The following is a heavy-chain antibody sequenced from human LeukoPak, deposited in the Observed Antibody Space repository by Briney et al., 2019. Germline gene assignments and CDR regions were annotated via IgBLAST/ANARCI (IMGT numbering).Heavy chain of an antibody. J-gene: IGHJ6*02. CDR2: ISAYNGNT. CDR3: ARDRADDYSNYGMDV. CDR1: GYTFTSYG. D-gene: IGHD4-11*01. V-gene: IGHV1-18*01. Sequence: ASVKVSCKASGYTFTSYGISWVRQAPGQGLEWMGWISAYNGNTSYAQKLQGRVTMTTDTSTSTAYMELRSLRSDDTAVYYCARDRADDYSNYGMDVWGQGTTVTVSS.